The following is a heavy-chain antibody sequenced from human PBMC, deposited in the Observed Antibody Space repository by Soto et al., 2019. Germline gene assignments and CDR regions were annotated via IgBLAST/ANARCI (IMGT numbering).Heavy chain of an antibody. Sequence: EVQLVESGGGLVKPGGSLRLSCAASGFTFSSYTMNWVRQAPGKGLEWVSSISSSSSDIYYADSVKGRFTVSRDNSKNSVYLQMNSLGAEDTAVYYCASLVAAPSSFSSYYYGMDVWGQGTTVTVSS. V-gene: IGHV3-21*01. CDR2: ISSSSSDI. J-gene: IGHJ6*02. CDR1: GFTFSSYT. CDR3: ASLVAAPSSFSSYYYGMDV. D-gene: IGHD6-6*01.